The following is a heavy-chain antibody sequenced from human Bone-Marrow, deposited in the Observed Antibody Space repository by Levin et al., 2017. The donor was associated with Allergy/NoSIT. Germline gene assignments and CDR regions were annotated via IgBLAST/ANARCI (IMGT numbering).Heavy chain of an antibody. J-gene: IGHJ4*02. V-gene: IGHV4-59*01. CDR1: GGSMSSYY. CDR3: ARGGIWGYSYGPFDY. D-gene: IGHD5-18*01. Sequence: SETLSLTCTVSGGSMSSYYWSWIWQLPGKGLEWIGYMYYSGSTNYNLSLKSRVTISVDTSKNQFSLKLSSVTAADTAMYYCARGGIWGYSYGPFDYWGQGTLVTVSS. CDR2: MYYSGST.